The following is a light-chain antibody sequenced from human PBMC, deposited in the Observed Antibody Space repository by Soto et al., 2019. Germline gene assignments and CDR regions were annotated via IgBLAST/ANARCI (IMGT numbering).Light chain of an antibody. V-gene: IGKV1-5*03. CDR1: QSISSW. Sequence: DIQMTQSPSTLSASVGDRVTITCRASQSISSWLAWYQQKPGKAPKLQLYKASILERGVPSRFSGSGSGTEVPLTISSLQPDDLATYFCQQYSGYPFTFGPGTNVAIK. J-gene: IGKJ3*01. CDR2: KAS. CDR3: QQYSGYPFT.